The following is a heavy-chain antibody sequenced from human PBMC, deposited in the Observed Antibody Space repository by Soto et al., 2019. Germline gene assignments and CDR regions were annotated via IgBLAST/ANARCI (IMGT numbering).Heavy chain of an antibody. V-gene: IGHV1-18*01. J-gene: IGHJ4*02. CDR3: AREDSSGWYQYYFDY. CDR1: GYTCTSYG. Sequence: QVQLVQSGAEVKKPGASVKVSCKASGYTCTSYGISWVRQAPGQGLEWMGWISAYNGNTNYAQKLQGRVTMTTDTSTSTAYMELRSLRSDDTAVYYCAREDSSGWYQYYFDYWGQGTLVTVSS. CDR2: ISAYNGNT. D-gene: IGHD6-19*01.